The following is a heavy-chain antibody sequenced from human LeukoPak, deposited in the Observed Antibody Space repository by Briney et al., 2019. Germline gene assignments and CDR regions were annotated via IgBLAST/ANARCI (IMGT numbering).Heavy chain of an antibody. J-gene: IGHJ4*02. V-gene: IGHV3-23*01. CDR3: AKGPEYSSSSPFDY. CDR1: GFTFSSYA. D-gene: IGHD6-6*01. CDR2: ISGSGGST. Sequence: PGGSLRLSCAASGFTFSSYAMSWVRQAPGKGLEWVSAISGSGGSTYHADSVKGRFTISRDNSKNTLYLQMNSLRAEDTAVYYCAKGPEYSSSSPFDYWGQGTLVTVSS.